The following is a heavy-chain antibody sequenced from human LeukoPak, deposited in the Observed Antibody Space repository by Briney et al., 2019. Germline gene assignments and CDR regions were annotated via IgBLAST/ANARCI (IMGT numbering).Heavy chain of an antibody. CDR2: IIPILGIA. V-gene: IGHV1-69*04. Sequence: ASVKVSCKASGGTFSSYAISWVRQAPGQGLEWMGRIIPILGIANYAQKFRGRVTITADKSTSTAYMELSSLRSEDTAVYYCARGGIVATIDYWGEGTLVTVS. CDR1: GGTFSSYA. CDR3: ARGGIVATIDY. D-gene: IGHD5-12*01. J-gene: IGHJ4*02.